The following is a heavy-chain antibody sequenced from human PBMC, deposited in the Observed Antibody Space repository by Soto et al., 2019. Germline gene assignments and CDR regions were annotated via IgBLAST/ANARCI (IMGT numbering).Heavy chain of an antibody. CDR3: ATAIGAAVREDYYYYGMDV. CDR1: GYTLTELS. J-gene: IGHJ6*02. V-gene: IGHV1-24*01. Sequence: ASVKVSCKVSGYTLTELSMHWVRQAPGKGLEWMGGFDPEDGETIYAQKFQGRVTMTEDTSTDTAYMELSSLRSEDTAVYYWATAIGAAVREDYYYYGMDVWGQGTTVTVSS. D-gene: IGHD6-13*01. CDR2: FDPEDGET.